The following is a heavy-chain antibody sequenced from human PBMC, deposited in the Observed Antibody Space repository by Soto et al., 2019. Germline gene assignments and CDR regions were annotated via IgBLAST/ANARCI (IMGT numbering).Heavy chain of an antibody. J-gene: IGHJ4*02. V-gene: IGHV3-74*03. CDR3: TRRGCSTTGCYFN. D-gene: IGHD2-2*01. CDR1: GFPFSSYW. Sequence: GGSLRLACAASGFPFSSYWMHWVRQAPGKGLVWVSRINGDGSSITYADSVKGRFTISRDNAKNTLYLQMNSLRAEDAAVYYCTRRGCSTTGCYFNWGRGTLVTVSS. CDR2: INGDGSSI.